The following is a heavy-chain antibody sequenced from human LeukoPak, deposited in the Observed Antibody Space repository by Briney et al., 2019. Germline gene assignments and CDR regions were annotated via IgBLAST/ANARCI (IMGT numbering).Heavy chain of an antibody. CDR3: AGMYSSSWYGGYYYYYYMDV. D-gene: IGHD6-13*01. V-gene: IGHV4-4*07. CDR1: GGSISSYY. Sequence: SETLSLTCTVSGGSISSYYWSWIRQPAGKGLEWIGRIYTSGSTNYNPSLKSRVTMSVDTSKNQFSLKLSSVTAADTAVYYCAGMYSSSWYGGYYYYYYMDVWGKGTTVTISS. J-gene: IGHJ6*03. CDR2: IYTSGST.